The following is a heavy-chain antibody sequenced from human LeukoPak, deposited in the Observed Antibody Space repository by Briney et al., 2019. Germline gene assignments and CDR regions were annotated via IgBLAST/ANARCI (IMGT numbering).Heavy chain of an antibody. V-gene: IGHV3-21*01. D-gene: IGHD5-18*01. Sequence: GGSLRPSCAASGFTFSSYSMNWVRQAPGKGLEWVSSISSSSSYIYYADSVKGRFTISRDNAENSLYLQMNSLRAEDTAVYYCARGPGYSYGYDYWGQGTLVTVSS. CDR1: GFTFSSYS. J-gene: IGHJ4*02. CDR3: ARGPGYSYGYDY. CDR2: ISSSSSYI.